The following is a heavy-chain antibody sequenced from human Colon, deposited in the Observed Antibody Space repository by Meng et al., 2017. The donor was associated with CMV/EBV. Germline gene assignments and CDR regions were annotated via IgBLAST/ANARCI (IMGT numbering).Heavy chain of an antibody. D-gene: IGHD3-3*01. V-gene: IGHV3-30*02. Sequence: GGSLRLSCAASGFTFSAYPIHWVRQTPGKVLEWVSFIHINGGDEQYADAVRGRFTISRDNSKNTLYLQMSSLRADDTAVYYCADDFWMERGYWGPGTLVTVSS. CDR1: GFTFSAYP. CDR2: IHINGGDE. J-gene: IGHJ4*02. CDR3: ADDFWMERGY.